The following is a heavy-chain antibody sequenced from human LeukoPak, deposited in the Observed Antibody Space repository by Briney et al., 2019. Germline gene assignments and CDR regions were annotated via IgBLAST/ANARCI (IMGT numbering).Heavy chain of an antibody. V-gene: IGHV1-69*13. CDR2: IIPIFGTA. J-gene: IGHJ3*02. Sequence: ASVKVSCKASGGTFSSYAISWVRQAPGQGLEWMGGIIPIFGTANYAQKFQGRVTITADESTSTAYMELSSLRSEDTAVYYCARASVELSYYDILTGSDDAFDIWGQGTMVTVSS. CDR3: ARASVELSYYDILTGSDDAFDI. CDR1: GGTFSSYA. D-gene: IGHD3-9*01.